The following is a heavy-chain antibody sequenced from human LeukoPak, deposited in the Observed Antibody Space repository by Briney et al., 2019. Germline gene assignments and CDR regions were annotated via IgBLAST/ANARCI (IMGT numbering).Heavy chain of an antibody. Sequence: SETLSLTCTVSGYSISSGYYWGWIRQPPGKGLEWIGSIYHNGSTYYNPSLKSRVTISVDTSKNQFSLKLSSVTAADTAVYYCARDVEYDSSGYYWSSWYYFDYWGQGTLVTVSS. CDR1: GYSISSGYY. CDR2: IYHNGST. V-gene: IGHV4-38-2*02. CDR3: ARDVEYDSSGYYWSSWYYFDY. J-gene: IGHJ4*02. D-gene: IGHD3-22*01.